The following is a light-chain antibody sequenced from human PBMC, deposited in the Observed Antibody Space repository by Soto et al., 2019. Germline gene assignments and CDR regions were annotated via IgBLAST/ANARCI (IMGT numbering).Light chain of an antibody. V-gene: IGLV2-14*03. CDR3: CSYADGSIYF. CDR2: YVD. Sequence: SALTEPAAGSGSPGQSITISCTGTSRDVGAYDYVSWYLQYPDKAPQLLIYYVDHRPSGVSSRFSGSKSGNTASLTISGLQAEDEGDYYCCSYADGSIYFFGTGTKVTVL. J-gene: IGLJ1*01. CDR1: SRDVGAYDY.